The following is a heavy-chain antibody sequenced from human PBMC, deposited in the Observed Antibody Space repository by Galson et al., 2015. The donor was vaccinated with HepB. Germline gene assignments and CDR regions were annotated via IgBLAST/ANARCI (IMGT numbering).Heavy chain of an antibody. J-gene: IGHJ4*02. D-gene: IGHD4-11*01. V-gene: IGHV4-30-4*01. CDR3: ASYTNYDFDY. CDR2: IYHSGST. Sequence: TLSLTCNVSGGSISSGAYYWSWIRQPPGKGLEWIGYIYHSGSTSYNPSLKSRVTISIDTSKSQFSLRVTSVTAADTALYYCASYTNYDFDYWGQGTLVTVSS. CDR1: GGSISSGAYY.